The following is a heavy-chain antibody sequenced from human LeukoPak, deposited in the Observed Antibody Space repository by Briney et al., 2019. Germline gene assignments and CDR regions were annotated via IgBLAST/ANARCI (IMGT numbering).Heavy chain of an antibody. D-gene: IGHD3-3*01. CDR2: IRYDESNK. CDR3: ARSYRRFLENNWFDP. V-gene: IGHV3-30*02. J-gene: IGHJ5*02. Sequence: GGSLRLSCAASGFTFSNYGMHWVRQAPGKGLEWVAFIRYDESNKYYADSVKGRFTISRDNSKNTLYLQMNSLRAEDTAVYYCARSYRRFLENNWFDPWGQGTLVTVSS. CDR1: GFTFSNYG.